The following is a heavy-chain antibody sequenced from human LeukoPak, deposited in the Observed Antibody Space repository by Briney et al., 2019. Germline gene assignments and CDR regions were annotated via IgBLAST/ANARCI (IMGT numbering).Heavy chain of an antibody. CDR1: GFTFSIYS. D-gene: IGHD3-22*01. Sequence: GGSLRLSCAASGFTFSIYSMNWVRQAPGKGLEWVSYISTDSTIIYYAHSVRGRFTISRDNAKNSLYLKMNSLRDGDTAVYYCARDVIVVGNRAFDIWGQGTMVTVSS. CDR2: ISTDSTII. J-gene: IGHJ3*02. CDR3: ARDVIVVGNRAFDI. V-gene: IGHV3-48*02.